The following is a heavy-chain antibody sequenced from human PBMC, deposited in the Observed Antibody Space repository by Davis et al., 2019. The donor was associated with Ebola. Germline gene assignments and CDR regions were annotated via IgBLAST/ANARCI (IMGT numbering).Heavy chain of an antibody. Sequence: GGSLRLSCAASGFIVSDKYMSWVRQAPGKGLEWVSYISGDSLYTNYADSVRGRLTISRDDAKNSLYLQMNSLRDEDTAVYYCARERGIQLWLLAPDYWGQGTLVTVSS. CDR3: ARERGIQLWLLAPDY. D-gene: IGHD5-18*01. CDR1: GFIVSDKY. CDR2: ISGDSLYT. V-gene: IGHV3-11*06. J-gene: IGHJ4*02.